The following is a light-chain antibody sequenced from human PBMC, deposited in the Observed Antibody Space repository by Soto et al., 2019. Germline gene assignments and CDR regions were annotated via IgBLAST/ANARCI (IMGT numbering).Light chain of an antibody. CDR2: LEGSGSY. V-gene: IGLV4-60*02. CDR1: SGHSSYI. CDR3: ETCDSNTRV. J-gene: IGLJ3*02. Sequence: QSVLTQSSSASASRGSSVKLTCTLSSGHSSYIIAWHQQQPGKAPRSLMKLEGSGSYNKGSGVPDRFSGSSSGADRYLTISNLQFEDEADYYCETCDSNTRVFGGGTKLTVL.